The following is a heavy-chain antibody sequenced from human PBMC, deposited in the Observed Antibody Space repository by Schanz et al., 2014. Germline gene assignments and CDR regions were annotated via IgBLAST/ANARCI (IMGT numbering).Heavy chain of an antibody. D-gene: IGHD3-3*01. J-gene: IGHJ4*02. CDR3: AKEVRLVLRDWLPTPDFDY. CDR1: GFTFSNYV. Sequence: EVQLVESGGGLVKPGGSLRLSCAASGFTFSNYVMDWVRQAPGTGLEWVASITYNGDSTYYTDSVKGRFTISRDNSRNTLYLQMDGLRAEDTALYFCAKEVRLVLRDWLPTPDFDYWGQGTLVTVSS. CDR2: ITYNGDST. V-gene: IGHV3-23*04.